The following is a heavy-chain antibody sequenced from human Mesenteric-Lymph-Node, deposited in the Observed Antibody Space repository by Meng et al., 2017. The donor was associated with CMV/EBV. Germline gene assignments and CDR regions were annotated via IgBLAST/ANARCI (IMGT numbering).Heavy chain of an antibody. V-gene: IGHV3-7*01. CDR2: IKQDGSEK. Sequence: GESLKISCAASGFTFSSYWMNWVRQAPGKGLEWVANIKQDGSEKNYVDSVKGRFTISRDNSKNTLYLQMNSLRAEDTAVYYCARSVVVPAARDYWGQGTLVTVSS. CDR3: ARSVVVPAARDY. CDR1: GFTFSSYW. D-gene: IGHD2-2*01. J-gene: IGHJ4*02.